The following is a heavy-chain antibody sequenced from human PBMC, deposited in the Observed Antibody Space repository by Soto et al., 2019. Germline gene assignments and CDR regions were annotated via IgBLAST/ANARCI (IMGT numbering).Heavy chain of an antibody. CDR1: GYSFNKYW. V-gene: IGHV5-51*01. Sequence: GESLKISCKGSGYSFNKYWIGWVRQMPGKGLEWMGVIYPGDSDIRYGPSFQGQVTISVDKTTSTAYLQWRSLKASDTAVYYCARHYHPIPKLKYYFFYGLAVRGQGTTVTVSS. CDR3: ARHYHPIPKLKYYFFYGLAV. CDR2: IYPGDSDI. D-gene: IGHD2-21*01. J-gene: IGHJ6*02.